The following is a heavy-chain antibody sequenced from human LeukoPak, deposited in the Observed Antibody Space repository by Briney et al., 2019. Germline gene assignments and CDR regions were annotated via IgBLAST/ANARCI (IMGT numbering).Heavy chain of an antibody. Sequence: GGSLRLSCAASGFTFSSYAMSWVRQAPGKGLEWVSAISGSGGSTYYADSVKGRFTISRDNAKKSLYLQMNSLRAEDTAVYYCARVLYSSSWYSYYYYMDVWGKGTTVTISS. D-gene: IGHD6-13*01. CDR3: ARVLYSSSWYSYYYYMDV. CDR1: GFTFSSYA. J-gene: IGHJ6*03. CDR2: ISGSGGST. V-gene: IGHV3-23*01.